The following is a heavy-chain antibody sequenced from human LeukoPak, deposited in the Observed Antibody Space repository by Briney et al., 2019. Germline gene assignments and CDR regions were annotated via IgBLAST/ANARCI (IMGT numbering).Heavy chain of an antibody. CDR1: GFTFDDYG. V-gene: IGHV4-38-2*01. J-gene: IGHJ3*02. CDR2: IYYSGST. CDR3: ARSGDFWSGYLVEYAFDI. Sequence: GSLRLSCAASGFTFDDYGMSWVRQAPGKGLEWIGSIYYSGSTYYNPSLKSRVTISVDTSKNQFSLKLSSVTAADTAVYYCARSGDFWSGYLVEYAFDIWGQGTMVTVSS. D-gene: IGHD3-3*01.